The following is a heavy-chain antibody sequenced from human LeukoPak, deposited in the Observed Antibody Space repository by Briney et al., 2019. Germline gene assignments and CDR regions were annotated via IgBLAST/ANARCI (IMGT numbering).Heavy chain of an antibody. D-gene: IGHD3-10*01. CDR1: GGSIRSSSHY. Sequence: SETLSLTCTVSGGSIRSSSHYWGWIRQPPGKGLEWIGSIYYSGSTYYNPSLKSRVTMSLDTSKNQISLKLRSVTAADTAVYYCAREPPGDLSFDYWGQGTLVTVSS. V-gene: IGHV4-39*07. CDR3: AREPPGDLSFDY. J-gene: IGHJ4*02. CDR2: IYYSGST.